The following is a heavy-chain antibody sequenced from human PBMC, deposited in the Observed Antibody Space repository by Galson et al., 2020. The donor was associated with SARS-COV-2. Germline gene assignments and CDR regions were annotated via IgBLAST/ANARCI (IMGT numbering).Heavy chain of an antibody. CDR2: IWYDGSNK. CDR1: GFTFSSYG. D-gene: IGHD6-19*01. V-gene: IGHV3-33*01. Sequence: GGSLRLSCAASGFTFSSYGMHWVRQAPGKGLEWVAVIWYDGSNKYYADSVKGRFTISRDNSKNTLYLQMNSLRAEDTAVYYCAREAGIAVAGYFDYWGQGTLVTVSS. J-gene: IGHJ4*02. CDR3: AREAGIAVAGYFDY.